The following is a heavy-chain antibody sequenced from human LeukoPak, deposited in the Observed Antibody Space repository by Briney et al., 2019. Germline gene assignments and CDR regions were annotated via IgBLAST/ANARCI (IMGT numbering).Heavy chain of an antibody. CDR3: ARLAYDSSDYHYMDV. J-gene: IGHJ6*03. V-gene: IGHV4-39*01. D-gene: IGHD3-22*01. CDR1: GVSISSSSYC. Sequence: SETLSLTCTVSGVSISSSSYCWGWIRQPPGKGLESIGSICYSGSTYYNPSLKSRVTISADTSKNQFSLRLSSVTAADTAVYYCARLAYDSSDYHYMDVWGKGTTVTISS. CDR2: ICYSGST.